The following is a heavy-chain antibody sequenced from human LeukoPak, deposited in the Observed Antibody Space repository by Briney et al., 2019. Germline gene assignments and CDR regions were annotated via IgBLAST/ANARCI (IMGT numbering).Heavy chain of an antibody. CDR1: GFTFSSYA. D-gene: IGHD3-10*01. Sequence: PGGSLRLSCSASGFTFSSYAMHWVRQAPGKGLEYASAISSNGGSTYYADSVKGRFTISRDNSKNTLYLQMSSLRAEDTAVYYCVKDERWFGTNRFGYWGQGTLVTVSS. J-gene: IGHJ4*02. CDR2: ISSNGGST. CDR3: VKDERWFGTNRFGY. V-gene: IGHV3-64D*09.